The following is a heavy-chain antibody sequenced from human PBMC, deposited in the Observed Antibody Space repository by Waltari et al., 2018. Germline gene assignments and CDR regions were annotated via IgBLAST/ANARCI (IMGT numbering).Heavy chain of an antibody. CDR1: GFTFGDYA. CDR2: IRSKAYGGTT. D-gene: IGHD3-3*01. J-gene: IGHJ4*02. Sequence: EVQLVESGGGLIQPGRSLRLSCTPSGFTFGDYAMSWVRQAPGKGLEWVGFIRSKAYGGTTEYAASVKGRFTISRDDSKSIAYLQMNSLKTEDTAVYYCTRSLDFWSGYYDYWGQGTLVTVSS. CDR3: TRSLDFWSGYYDY. V-gene: IGHV3-49*04.